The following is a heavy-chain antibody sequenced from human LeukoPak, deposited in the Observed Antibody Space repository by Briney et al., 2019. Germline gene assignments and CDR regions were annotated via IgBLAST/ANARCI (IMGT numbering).Heavy chain of an antibody. CDR1: GGSISSGGYY. CDR2: IKEDGSET. D-gene: IGHD3-16*01. J-gene: IGHJ2*01. CDR3: ARGPSLMWGNFDL. Sequence: ETLSLTCTVSGGSISSGGYYWSWDRQAPGKGLEWVANIKEDGSETYSVDSVRGRFTVSRDNAKTSLYLQINSLRVGDTAVYYCARGPSLMWGNFDLWGRGTLVIVS. V-gene: IGHV3-7*01.